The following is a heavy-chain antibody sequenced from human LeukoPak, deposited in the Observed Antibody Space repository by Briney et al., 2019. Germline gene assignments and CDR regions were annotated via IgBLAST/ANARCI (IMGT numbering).Heavy chain of an antibody. V-gene: IGHV3-21*04. Sequence: GGSLRLSCAASGFTFSSYSMNWVRQAPGKGLEWVSSISGSTSYIYYADSVKGRFTISRDNTKNSLYLQTNSLRAEDTAVYYCAGDPWGGYSYWGQGILVIVSS. CDR2: ISGSTSYI. CDR1: GFTFSSYS. CDR3: AGDPWGGYSY. D-gene: IGHD5-12*01. J-gene: IGHJ4*02.